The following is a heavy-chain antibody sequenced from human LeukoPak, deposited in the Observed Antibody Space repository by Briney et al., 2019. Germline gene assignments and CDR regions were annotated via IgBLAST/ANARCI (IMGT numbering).Heavy chain of an antibody. CDR3: AKGSGQYDSSVYFDY. J-gene: IGHJ4*02. CDR2: ISWNSGGI. CDR1: GFTFDDYA. Sequence: PGRSLRLSCAASGFTFDDYAMHWVRQAPGKGLEWVSGISWNSGGIGYADSVKGRFTISRDNAKNSLHLQMNSLRAEDTALYYCAKGSGQYDSSVYFDYWGQGTLVTVSS. D-gene: IGHD3-22*01. V-gene: IGHV3-9*01.